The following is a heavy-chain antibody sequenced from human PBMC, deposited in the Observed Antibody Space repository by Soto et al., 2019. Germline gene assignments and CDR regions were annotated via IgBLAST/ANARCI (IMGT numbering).Heavy chain of an antibody. CDR2: ISAYNGNT. V-gene: IGHV1-18*01. D-gene: IGHD3-22*01. J-gene: IGHJ3*02. CDR1: GYTFTSYG. Sequence: ASVKVSCKASGYTFTSYGISWVRQAPGQGLEWMGWISAYNGNTNYAQKLQGRVTMTTDTSTSTAYMELRSLRSDDTAVYYCARSRRYYDSSGYYPHPLLDAFDIWGQGTMVTVSS. CDR3: ARSRRYYDSSGYYPHPLLDAFDI.